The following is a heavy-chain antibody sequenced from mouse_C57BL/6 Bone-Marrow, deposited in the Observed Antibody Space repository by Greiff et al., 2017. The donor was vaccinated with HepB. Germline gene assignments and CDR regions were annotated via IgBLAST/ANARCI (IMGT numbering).Heavy chain of an antibody. D-gene: IGHD1-1*01. CDR2: IYPRSGNT. CDR3: ARFSTVVATGRYYFDY. J-gene: IGHJ2*01. Sequence: QVQLQQSGAELARPGASVKLSCKASGYTFTSYGISWVKQRTGQGLEWIGEIYPRSGNTYYNEKFKGKATLTADKSSSTAYMELRSLTSEDSAVSFCARFSTVVATGRYYFDYWGQGTTLTVSS. V-gene: IGHV1-81*01. CDR1: GYTFTSYG.